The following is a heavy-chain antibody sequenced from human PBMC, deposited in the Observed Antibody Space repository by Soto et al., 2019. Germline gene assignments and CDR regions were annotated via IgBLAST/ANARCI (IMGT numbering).Heavy chain of an antibody. V-gene: IGHV3-21*01. CDR3: ARVETHDILTGYYIWPGAFDY. CDR2: ISSSSSYI. CDR1: GFTFSSYS. Sequence: GGSLRLSCAASGFTFSSYSMNWVRQAPGKGLEWVSSISSSSSYIYYADSVKGRFTISRDNAKNSLYLQMNSLSAADTAVYYCARVETHDILTGYYIWPGAFDYWGQGTLVTVSS. D-gene: IGHD3-9*01. J-gene: IGHJ4*02.